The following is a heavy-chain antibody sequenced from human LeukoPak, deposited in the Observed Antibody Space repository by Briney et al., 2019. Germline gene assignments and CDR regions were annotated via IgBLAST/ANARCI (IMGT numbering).Heavy chain of an antibody. D-gene: IGHD2-2*01. CDR2: INPNSGGT. J-gene: IGHJ4*02. CDR3: AGGLHIVVVPAATTFDY. CDR1: GYTFTSYG. Sequence: WASVEASRKASGYTFTSYGISWVRQAPGQGREWMGWINPNSGGTNYAQKFQGRVTMTRDTSISTAYMELSRLRSDDTAVYYCAGGLHIVVVPAATTFDYWGQGTLVTVSS. V-gene: IGHV1-2*02.